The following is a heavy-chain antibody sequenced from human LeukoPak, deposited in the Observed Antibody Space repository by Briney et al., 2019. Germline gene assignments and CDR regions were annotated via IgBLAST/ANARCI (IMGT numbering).Heavy chain of an antibody. V-gene: IGHV3-64D*06. J-gene: IGHJ3*02. CDR3: VKGPGLRYFAPTFDI. D-gene: IGHD3-9*01. Sequence: GGSLTLSCLPSAFTFSSYAIHWVSQAPGPGLEYVSAIRSHGGSTDYVDSVKGRFTISRDNSKNTLYLQMSSLRAEDTAVYYCVKGPGLRYFAPTFDIWGQGTMVTVS. CDR2: IRSHGGST. CDR1: AFTFSSYA.